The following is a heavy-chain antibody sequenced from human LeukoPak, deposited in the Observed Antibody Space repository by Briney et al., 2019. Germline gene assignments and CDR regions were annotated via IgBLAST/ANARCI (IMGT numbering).Heavy chain of an antibody. D-gene: IGHD2-8*01. J-gene: IGHJ3*02. Sequence: HGESRDISCKGSGYRFTSYWISWVRQMPGKGLEWMGRIDPSDYYTNYSPSFQGHLTISADKSISTAYLQWSSLKASDTAMYYCARHQLLGPCFKGVCSDAFDIWGQGPMVTVSS. V-gene: IGHV5-10-1*01. CDR3: ARHQLLGPCFKGVCSDAFDI. CDR2: IDPSDYYT. CDR1: GYRFTSYW.